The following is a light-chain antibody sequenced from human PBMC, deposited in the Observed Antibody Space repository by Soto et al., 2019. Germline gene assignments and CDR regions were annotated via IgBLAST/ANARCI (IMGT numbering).Light chain of an antibody. Sequence: DIVLTQSPATLSLAPGERATLSCRAMQSVSSYLAWYQQKPGQAHRLLIYDASNMATGIPARLSGSGSGTGFTLTISSLETEDFAVYYCHQRSNWPQLTFGGGTKVDIK. V-gene: IGKV3-11*01. J-gene: IGKJ4*01. CDR1: QSVSSY. CDR2: DAS. CDR3: HQRSNWPQLT.